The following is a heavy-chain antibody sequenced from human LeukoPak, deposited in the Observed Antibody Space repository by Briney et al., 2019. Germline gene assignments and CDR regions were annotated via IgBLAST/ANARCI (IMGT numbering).Heavy chain of an antibody. CDR3: AKWDLGDYDY. CDR2: ISYDGSNK. V-gene: IGHV3-30*18. CDR1: GFTFSSYG. J-gene: IGHJ4*02. D-gene: IGHD1-26*01. Sequence: GGSLRLSCAASGFTFSSYGMHWVRQAPGKGLEWVAVISYDGSNKYYADSVKGRFTISRDNSKNTLYLQMNSLRAEDTAVYYCAKWDLGDYDYWGQGPLVTVSS.